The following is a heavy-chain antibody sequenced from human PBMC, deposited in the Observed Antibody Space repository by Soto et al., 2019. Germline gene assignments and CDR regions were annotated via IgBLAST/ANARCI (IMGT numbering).Heavy chain of an antibody. D-gene: IGHD3-10*01. V-gene: IGHV3-48*02. CDR3: ARAQYYYGSGDP. CDR2: ISSSSSTI. Sequence: EVQLVESGGGLVQPGGSLRLSCAASGFTFSSYSMNWVRQAPGKGLEWVSYISSSSSTIYYADSVKGRFIISRDNAKNSLYLQMNSLRDEDTAVYYCARAQYYYGSGDPWGQGTLVTVSS. J-gene: IGHJ5*02. CDR1: GFTFSSYS.